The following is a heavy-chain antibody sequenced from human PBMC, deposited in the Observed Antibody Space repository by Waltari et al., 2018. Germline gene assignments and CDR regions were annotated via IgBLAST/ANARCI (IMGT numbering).Heavy chain of an antibody. Sequence: QVQLQQWGAGLLKPSETLSLTCAVYGGSFSGYYWSWIRQPPGKGLEWIGEIKHSGSTNDNPSLKSRVTISVDTSKNQFSLKLSSVTAADTAVYYCASGLRDDYWGQGTLVTVSS. D-gene: IGHD4-17*01. CDR2: IKHSGST. V-gene: IGHV4-34*01. J-gene: IGHJ4*02. CDR1: GGSFSGYY. CDR3: ASGLRDDY.